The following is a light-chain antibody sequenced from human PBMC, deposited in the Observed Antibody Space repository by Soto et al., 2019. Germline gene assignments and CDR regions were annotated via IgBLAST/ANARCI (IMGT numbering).Light chain of an antibody. CDR2: WAS. J-gene: IGKJ1*01. V-gene: IGKV4-1*01. Sequence: DIVMTQSPDSLAVSLGERATINCKSSQSISHSSNNKNKLAWYQQKPGQPPKLLISWASIRESGVPDRFSGSGSGTDFTLTISSLQAEDVAVYFCHQYYDTARAFGQGTKVEIK. CDR1: QSISHSSNNKNK. CDR3: HQYYDTARA.